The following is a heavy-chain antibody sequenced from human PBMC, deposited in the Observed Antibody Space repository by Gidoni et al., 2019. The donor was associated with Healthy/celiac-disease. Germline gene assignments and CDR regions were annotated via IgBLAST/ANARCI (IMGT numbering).Heavy chain of an antibody. Sequence: EVQLVESGGGLIQPGGSLRLSCAASVFTVSSNYMSWVRQAPGKGLEWVSVIYSGGSTYYADSVKGRFTISRDNSKNTLYLQMNSLRAEDTAVYYCARVYKYTYYFDYWGQGTLVTVSS. V-gene: IGHV3-53*01. CDR1: VFTVSSNY. J-gene: IGHJ4*02. CDR3: ARVYKYTYYFDY. CDR2: IYSGGST. D-gene: IGHD1-1*01.